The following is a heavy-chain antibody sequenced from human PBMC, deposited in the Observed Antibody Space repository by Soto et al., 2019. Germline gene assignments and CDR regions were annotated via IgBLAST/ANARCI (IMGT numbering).Heavy chain of an antibody. J-gene: IGHJ6*02. CDR2: IWYDGSNK. CDR3: ARGPGRPPLRNYGMDV. CDR1: GFIFNRYG. Sequence: QVQLVESGGGVVQPGRSLRLSCAASGFIFNRYGMHWVRQVPGKGLEWVADIWYDGSNKNYADSVKGHFTISRDNSKNTLSLQMNSLRAEDTAVYYCARGPGRPPLRNYGMDVWGQGTTVTVSS. V-gene: IGHV3-33*01.